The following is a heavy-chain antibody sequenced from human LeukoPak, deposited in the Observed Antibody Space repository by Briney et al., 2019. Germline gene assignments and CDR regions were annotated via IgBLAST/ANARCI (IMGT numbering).Heavy chain of an antibody. CDR2: INHSGST. CDR1: GGSFSGYY. CDR3: ARGRRRWFDP. J-gene: IGHJ5*02. V-gene: IGHV4-34*01. Sequence: SETLSLTCAVYGGSFSGYYWSWIRQPPGKGLEWIGEINHSGSTNYNPSLKSRVTISVDTSKNQFSLKLSSVTAADTAVYYCARGRRRWFDPWGQGTLVTVSS.